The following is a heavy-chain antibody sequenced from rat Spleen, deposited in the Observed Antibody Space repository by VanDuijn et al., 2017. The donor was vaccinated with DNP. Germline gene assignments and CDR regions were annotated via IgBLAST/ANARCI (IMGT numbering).Heavy chain of an antibody. J-gene: IGHJ4*01. V-gene: IGHV5S10*01. CDR1: GFTFSDYN. CDR2: IVYDGSRT. CDR3: ARQNYYYSGNTLDA. Sequence: EVLLVESGGGLVQPGRSLKLSCAASGFTFSDYNMAWVRQAPKKDLEWVATIVYDGSRTYYRDSVKGRFIISRDNAKSTLYLQMDSLRSEDTATYYCARQNYYYSGNTLDAWGQGISVTVSS. D-gene: IGHD1-1*01.